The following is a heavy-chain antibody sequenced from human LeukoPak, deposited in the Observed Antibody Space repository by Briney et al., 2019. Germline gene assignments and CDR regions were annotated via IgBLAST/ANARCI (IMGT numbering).Heavy chain of an antibody. D-gene: IGHD1-26*01. J-gene: IGHJ5*02. Sequence: SETLSLTCAVYGGSFSGYYWSWIRQPPGKRLEWIEEINHSGSTNYNPSLKSRVTMSVDTSKNQFSLKLSSVTAADTAVYYCARHGEWELRASRKNWFDPWGQGTLVTVSS. CDR3: ARHGEWELRASRKNWFDP. CDR2: INHSGST. V-gene: IGHV4-34*01. CDR1: GGSFSGYY.